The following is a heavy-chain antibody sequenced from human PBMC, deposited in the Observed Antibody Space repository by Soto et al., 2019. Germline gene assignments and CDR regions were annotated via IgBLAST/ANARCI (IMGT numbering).Heavy chain of an antibody. D-gene: IGHD5-12*01. Sequence: ASVKVSCKVSGYTLAELSMHWVRQAPGKGLEWMGGFDPEDGETIYAQKFQGRVTMTEDTSTDTAYMELSSLRSEDTAVYYCCGYSGYEADYWGQGTLVTVSS. V-gene: IGHV1-24*01. J-gene: IGHJ4*02. CDR3: CGYSGYEADY. CDR1: GYTLAELS. CDR2: FDPEDGET.